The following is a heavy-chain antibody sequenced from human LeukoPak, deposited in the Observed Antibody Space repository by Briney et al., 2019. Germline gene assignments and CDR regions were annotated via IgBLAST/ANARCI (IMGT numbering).Heavy chain of an antibody. V-gene: IGHV1-69*01. CDR3: ARSEGQTYYYDSSGYYRDY. CDR2: MVPIFGTA. CDR1: GGTFSSYA. J-gene: IGHJ4*02. D-gene: IGHD3-22*01. Sequence: SVKVSCKASGGTFSSYAISWVRQAPGQGLEWMGGMVPIFGTANYAQKFQGRVTITADESTSTAYMELSSLRSEDTAVYYCARSEGQTYYYDSSGYYRDYWGQGTLVTVSS.